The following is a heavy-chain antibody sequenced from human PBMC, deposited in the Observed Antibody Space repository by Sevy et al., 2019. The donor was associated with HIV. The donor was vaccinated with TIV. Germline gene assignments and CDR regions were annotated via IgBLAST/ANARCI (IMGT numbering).Heavy chain of an antibody. J-gene: IGHJ4*02. Sequence: GGSLRLSCTASGFTFGDYCMSWVRQAPGKGLEWVAFLKSDVYGGTVDHSASVRGRFVISRDDSKTIAYLQMNDLKNEDTCVYYCTRWKAAQSIFDYWGQGALVTVSS. CDR3: TRWKAAQSIFDY. CDR2: LKSDVYGGTV. D-gene: IGHD6-13*01. V-gene: IGHV3-49*04. CDR1: GFTFGDYC.